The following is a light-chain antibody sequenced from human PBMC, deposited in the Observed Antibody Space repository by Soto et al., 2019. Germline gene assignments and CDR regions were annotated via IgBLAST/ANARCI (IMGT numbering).Light chain of an antibody. CDR1: QSVSSY. CDR3: QQRSNWPPT. Sequence: EIVVTQSPSSLSFSPLERATLSCRASQSVSSYLAWYQQKPGQAPRLLIYDASNRATGIPARFSGSGSGTDFTLTISSLEPEDFAVYYCQQRSNWPPTFGQGTRLEIK. CDR2: DAS. V-gene: IGKV3-11*01. J-gene: IGKJ5*01.